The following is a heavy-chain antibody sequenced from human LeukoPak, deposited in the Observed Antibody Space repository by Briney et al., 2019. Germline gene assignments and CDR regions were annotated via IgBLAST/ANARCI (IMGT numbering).Heavy chain of an antibody. Sequence: ASVKVSCKASGYTFTGYYMHWVRQAPGQELEWMGRINPNSGGTNYAQKFQGRVTMTRDTSISTAYMELSRLRSDDTAVYYCARRYYYGSGASLDYWGQGTLVTVSS. J-gene: IGHJ4*02. CDR1: GYTFTGYY. V-gene: IGHV1-2*06. D-gene: IGHD3-10*01. CDR3: ARRYYYGSGASLDY. CDR2: INPNSGGT.